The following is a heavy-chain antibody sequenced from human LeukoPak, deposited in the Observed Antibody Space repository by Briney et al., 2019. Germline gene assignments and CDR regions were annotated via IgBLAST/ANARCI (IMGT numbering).Heavy chain of an antibody. CDR1: GFTFSNAW. D-gene: IGHD4-17*01. V-gene: IGHV3-7*02. CDR2: IKQDGSEK. J-gene: IGHJ4*02. Sequence: GGSLRLSCAASGFTFSNAWMSWVRQAPGKGLEWVANIKQDGSEKYYVDSVKGRFTISRDNAKNSLYLQMNSLRAEDTAVYYCASHYGDYSFFDYWGQGTLVTVSS. CDR3: ASHYGDYSFFDY.